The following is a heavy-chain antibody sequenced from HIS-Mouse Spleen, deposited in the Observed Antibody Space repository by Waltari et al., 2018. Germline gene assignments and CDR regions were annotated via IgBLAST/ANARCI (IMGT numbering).Heavy chain of an antibody. V-gene: IGHV4-39*07. D-gene: IGHD6-13*01. J-gene: IGHJ2*01. CDR3: AREIPYSSSWYDWYFDL. CDR2: IYYSGGT. Sequence: QLQLQESGPGLVKPSETLSLTCTVPGGSLSSSSYYWGWLRQPPGKGLEWIGSIYYSGGTYANPSLKSRVTISVDTSKNQFSLKLSSVTAADTAVYYCAREIPYSSSWYDWYFDLWGRGTLVTVSS. CDR1: GGSLSSSSYY.